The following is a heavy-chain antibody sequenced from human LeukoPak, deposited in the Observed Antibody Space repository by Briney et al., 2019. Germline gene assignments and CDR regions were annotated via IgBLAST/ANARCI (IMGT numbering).Heavy chain of an antibody. CDR3: ARVGAGDCCFFNY. Sequence: ASVKVYCKASGYTFTGYYMHWVRQAPGQGLEWIGWINPNSGGTSYAQKFQGRVTMTGDTSISTAYMDLSKLRSDDTAVYYCARVGAGDCCFFNYWGQGTLVTVSS. V-gene: IGHV1-2*02. CDR1: GYTFTGYY. J-gene: IGHJ4*02. CDR2: INPNSGGT. D-gene: IGHD2-21*02.